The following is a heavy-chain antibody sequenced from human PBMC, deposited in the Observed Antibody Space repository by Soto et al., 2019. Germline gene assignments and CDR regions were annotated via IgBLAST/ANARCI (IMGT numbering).Heavy chain of an antibody. CDR3: ARGLRRWYQPSDAFAI. D-gene: IGHD2-2*01. V-gene: IGHV1-8*01. Sequence: QVQLVQSGAEVKKPGASVKVSCKASGYTFTSYDINWVRQATGLGLEWMGWMNPNSGNTGYAQKFQGRVTMTRNTSISTAYMELTSLRSEDTAVYYCARGLRRWYQPSDAFAIWGQGTMVTVSS. J-gene: IGHJ3*02. CDR2: MNPNSGNT. CDR1: GYTFTSYD.